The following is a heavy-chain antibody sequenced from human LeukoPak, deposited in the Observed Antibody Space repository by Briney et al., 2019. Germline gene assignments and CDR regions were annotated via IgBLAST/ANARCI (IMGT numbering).Heavy chain of an antibody. V-gene: IGHV4-31*03. J-gene: IGHJ5*02. CDR3: ARVLLMVYWFDP. CDR2: IYYSGST. D-gene: IGHD2-8*01. CDR1: GGSISSGGYY. Sequence: SETLSLTCTVSGGSISSGGYYWSWIRQHPGKGLEWIGYIYYSGSTYYNPSLKSRVTILVDTSKNQFSLKLSSVTAADTAVYYCARVLLMVYWFDPWGQGTLVTVSS.